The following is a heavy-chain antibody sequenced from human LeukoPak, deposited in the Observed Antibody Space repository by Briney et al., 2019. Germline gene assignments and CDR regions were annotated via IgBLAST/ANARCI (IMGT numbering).Heavy chain of an antibody. CDR1: GFTFSSYS. D-gene: IGHD1-7*01. V-gene: IGHV3-21*01. Sequence: PGGSLRLSCAASGFTFSSYSMNWVRQAPGKGLEWVSSITSSGSYIYYGDSVRGRFTISRDNAKNSLYLQMNSLRDEDTAVYYCASGRNMGITGTTGAFDFWGQGTMVTVSS. J-gene: IGHJ3*01. CDR2: ITSSGSYI. CDR3: ASGRNMGITGTTGAFDF.